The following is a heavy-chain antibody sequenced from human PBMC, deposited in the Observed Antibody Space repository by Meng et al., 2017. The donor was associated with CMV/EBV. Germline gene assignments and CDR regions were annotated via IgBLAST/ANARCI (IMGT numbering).Heavy chain of an antibody. CDR3: ARAAGTPFDY. J-gene: IGHJ4*02. V-gene: IGHV3-21*01. CDR2: ISSSSSYI. CDR1: GFTFSGYG. Sequence: LSCAAFGFTFSGYGRTGVRQGPGKGLEWVSSISSSSSYIYYADSVKGRFTISRDNAKTSLYLQMNSLRAEDTAVYYCARAAGTPFDYWGQGTLVTVSS.